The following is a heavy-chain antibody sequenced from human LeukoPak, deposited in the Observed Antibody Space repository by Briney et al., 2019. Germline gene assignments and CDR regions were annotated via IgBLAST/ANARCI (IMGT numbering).Heavy chain of an antibody. J-gene: IGHJ6*03. CDR2: IYSSGST. CDR1: CRYISSQY. CDR3: ARYITGDYYYYMDV. Sequence: PADTVSLPHTLSCRYISSQYWSWTPHPPGGGLEWIGHIYSSGSTNYNPSLKSRVTISVDTSKNQFSLKLSSVTAADTAVYYCARYITGDYYYYMDVWGKGTTVTVSS. D-gene: IGHD1-1*01. V-gene: IGHV4-59*07.